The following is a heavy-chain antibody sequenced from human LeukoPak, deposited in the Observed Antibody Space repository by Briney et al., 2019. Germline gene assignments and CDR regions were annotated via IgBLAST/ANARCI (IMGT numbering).Heavy chain of an antibody. Sequence: ASVKVSCKASGYTFTSYGISWVRKAPGQGLEWMGWISAYNGNTNCAQKLQGRVTVTTDTSTSSAYMELRSLSSDDTAVYYCARTNGDYLGEYYFDYWGQGTLVTVSS. D-gene: IGHD4-17*01. CDR1: GYTFTSYG. J-gene: IGHJ4*02. CDR3: ARTNGDYLGEYYFDY. CDR2: ISAYNGNT. V-gene: IGHV1-18*01.